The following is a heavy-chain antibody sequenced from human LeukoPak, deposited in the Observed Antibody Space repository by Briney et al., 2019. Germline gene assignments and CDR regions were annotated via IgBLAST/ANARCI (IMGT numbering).Heavy chain of an antibody. CDR1: GFTFSSYA. Sequence: PGGSLRLSCAASGFTFSSYAMSWVRQAPGKGLEWVSAISGSGGSTYYADSVKGRFTISRDNSKNTLYLQMNSLRAEDTAVYYCAKNGYSSSSGRNYYYYYMDVWGKGTTVTVSS. CDR2: ISGSGGST. D-gene: IGHD6-6*01. J-gene: IGHJ6*03. CDR3: AKNGYSSSSGRNYYYYYMDV. V-gene: IGHV3-23*01.